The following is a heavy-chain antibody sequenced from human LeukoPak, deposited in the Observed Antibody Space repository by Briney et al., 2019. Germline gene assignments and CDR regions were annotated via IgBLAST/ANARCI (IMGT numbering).Heavy chain of an antibody. CDR2: IYYSGST. CDR3: VVTQKWLAFDY. V-gene: IGHV4-39*01. J-gene: IGHJ4*02. CDR1: GGSISSSSYY. Sequence: SETLSLTCTVTGGSISSSSYYWCWIRQPPGKGLEWIGSIYYSGSTYYSPSLKSRVTISVDTSKNQFSLRLTSVTAADTAVYYCVVTQKWLAFDYWGQGILVTVSS. D-gene: IGHD6-19*01.